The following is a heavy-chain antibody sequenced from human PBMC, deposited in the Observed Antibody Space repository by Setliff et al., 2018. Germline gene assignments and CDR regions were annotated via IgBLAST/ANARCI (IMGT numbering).Heavy chain of an antibody. CDR1: GGSISTSSYY. J-gene: IGHJ5*02. V-gene: IGHV4-39*07. CDR2: IYYSGST. D-gene: IGHD3-22*01. Sequence: PSETLSLTCTVSGGSISTSSYYWGWIRQPPGKGLEWIGSIYYSGSTYYNPSLKSRVTISVDTSKKQFSLKLSSVTAAETAVYYCARGPYNIYDRSGYGFTNWFDPWGQGILVTVSS. CDR3: ARGPYNIYDRSGYGFTNWFDP.